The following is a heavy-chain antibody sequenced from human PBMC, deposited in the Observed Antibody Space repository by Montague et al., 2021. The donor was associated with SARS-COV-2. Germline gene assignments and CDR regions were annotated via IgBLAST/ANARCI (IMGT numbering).Heavy chain of an antibody. CDR1: GFTFSSYA. CDR2: IRGNGGSA. V-gene: IGHV3-23*01. Sequence: SLRLSCAASGFTFSSYAMSWVRQAQGKGLEWVSGIRGNGGSAYYXDSVKGRFTISRDNPKNTLYLQMNSLRAEDTAVYYCARLDIMTAYPYEYWGQGTLVTVSS. D-gene: IGHD3-9*01. J-gene: IGHJ4*02. CDR3: ARLDIMTAYPYEY.